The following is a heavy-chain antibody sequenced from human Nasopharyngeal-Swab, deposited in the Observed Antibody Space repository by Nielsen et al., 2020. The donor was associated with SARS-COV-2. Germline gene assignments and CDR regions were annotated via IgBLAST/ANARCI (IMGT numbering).Heavy chain of an antibody. CDR1: GFTFSSYA. Sequence: GESLKISCAASGFTFSSYAMHWVRQAPGKGLEWVAVISYDGSNKYYADSVKGRFTISRDNSKNTPYLQMNSLRAEDTAVYYCARDLGGYPDYWGQGTLVTVSS. J-gene: IGHJ4*02. V-gene: IGHV3-30-3*01. CDR2: ISYDGSNK. D-gene: IGHD3-22*01. CDR3: ARDLGGYPDY.